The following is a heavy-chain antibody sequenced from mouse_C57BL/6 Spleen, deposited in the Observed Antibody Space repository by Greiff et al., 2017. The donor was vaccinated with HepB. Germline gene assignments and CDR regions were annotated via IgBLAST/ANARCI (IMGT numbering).Heavy chain of an antibody. CDR2: IYPGDGDT. D-gene: IGHD1-1*01. CDR3: AIYYGSSQAFAY. CDR1: GYAFSSSW. V-gene: IGHV1-82*01. J-gene: IGHJ3*01. Sequence: VQLKESGPELVKPGASVKISCKASGYAFSSSWMNWVKQRPGKGLEWIGRIYPGDGDTNYNGKFKGKATLTADKSSSTAYMQLSSLTSEDSAVYFCAIYYGSSQAFAYWGQGTLVTVSA.